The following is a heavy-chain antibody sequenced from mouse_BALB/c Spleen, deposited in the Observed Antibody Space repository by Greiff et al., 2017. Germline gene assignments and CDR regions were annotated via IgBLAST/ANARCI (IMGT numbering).Heavy chain of an antibody. V-gene: IGHV1-54*01. D-gene: IGHD2-4*01. CDR2: INPGSGGT. J-gene: IGHJ4*01. CDR1: GYAFTNYL. Sequence: QVQLQQSGAELVRPGTSVKVSCKASGYAFTNYLIEWVKQRPGQGLEWIGVINPGSGGTNYNEKFKGQATLTADKSSSTAYMQLSSLTSDDSAVYFCAREGGLRRDYAMDYWGQGTSVTVSS. CDR3: AREGGLRRDYAMDY.